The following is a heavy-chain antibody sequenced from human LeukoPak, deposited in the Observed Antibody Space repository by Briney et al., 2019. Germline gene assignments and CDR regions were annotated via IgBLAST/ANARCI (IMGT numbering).Heavy chain of an antibody. CDR2: IKQDGSEK. V-gene: IGHV3-7*01. D-gene: IGHD3-10*01. CDR1: GFTFSSYW. CDR3: ATSYYYGSGAVDY. J-gene: IGHJ4*02. Sequence: GGSLRLSCAASGFTFSSYWMSWVRQAPGKGLGWVANIKQDGSEKYYVDSVKGRFTISRDNAKNSLYLQMNSLRAEDTAVYYCATSYYYGSGAVDYWGQGTLVTVSS.